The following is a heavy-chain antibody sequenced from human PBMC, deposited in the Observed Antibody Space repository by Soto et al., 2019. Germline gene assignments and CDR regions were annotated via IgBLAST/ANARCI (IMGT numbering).Heavy chain of an antibody. CDR3: TTDSPHDSGSYLGSSSFDI. CDR2: IKSKTDGGTT. V-gene: IGHV3-15*07. J-gene: IGHJ3*02. D-gene: IGHD1-26*01. CDR1: GFTFSNAW. Sequence: GGSLRLSCAASGFTFSNAWMNWVRQAPGKGLEWVGRIKSKTDGGTTDYAAPVKGRFTISRDDSKNTLYLQMNSLKTEDTAVYYCTTDSPHDSGSYLGSSSFDIWGQGTMVTVSS.